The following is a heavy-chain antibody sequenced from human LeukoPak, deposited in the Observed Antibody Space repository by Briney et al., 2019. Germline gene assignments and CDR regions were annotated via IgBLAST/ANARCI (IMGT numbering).Heavy chain of an antibody. CDR3: AKSVGYSSSWYRDDNYYYYGMGV. Sequence: GGSLRLSCAASGFTFSSYAMSWVRQAPGKGLEWVSAISGSGGSTYYADSVKGRFTISRDNSKNTLYLQMNSLRAEDTAVYYCAKSVGYSSSWYRDDNYYYYGMGVWGQGTTVTVSS. V-gene: IGHV3-23*01. D-gene: IGHD6-13*01. J-gene: IGHJ6*02. CDR2: ISGSGGST. CDR1: GFTFSSYA.